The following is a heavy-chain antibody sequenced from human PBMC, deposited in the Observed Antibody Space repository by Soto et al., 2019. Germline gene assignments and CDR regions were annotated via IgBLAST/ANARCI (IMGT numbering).Heavy chain of an antibody. CDR1: GIFFSGSA. CDR3: TRGEYYYASGSYYPFDY. V-gene: IGHV3-73*01. D-gene: IGHD3-10*01. Sequence: GGSLRLSCAASGIFFSGSAMHWVRQASEKGLEWVGRIRTKANNYATAYTASVKGRFTISRDDSKNTAYLQMNSLTTEDTAVYYCTRGEYYYASGSYYPFDYWGHGIWVTVSS. J-gene: IGHJ4*01. CDR2: IRTKANNYAT.